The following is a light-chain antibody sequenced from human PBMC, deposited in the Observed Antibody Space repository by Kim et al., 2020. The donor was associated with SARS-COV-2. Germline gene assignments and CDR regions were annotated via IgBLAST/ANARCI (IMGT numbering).Light chain of an antibody. V-gene: IGLV3-19*01. CDR1: SLRTYY. J-gene: IGLJ2*01. CDR3: NSRDNSGDHVV. CDR2: GKN. Sequence: ALGQTGRITCQGDSLRTYYASWYQQKPGQAPILVIYGKNSRPSGIQDRFSGSSSGNTASLTVTGALAVDEADYYCNSRDNSGDHVVFGGGTKLIVL.